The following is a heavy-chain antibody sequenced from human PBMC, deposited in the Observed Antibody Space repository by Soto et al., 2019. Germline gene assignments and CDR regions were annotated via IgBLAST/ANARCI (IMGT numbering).Heavy chain of an antibody. CDR3: AIGSTGAGALQYYVIK. CDR1: GGFISSNNW. J-gene: IGHJ4*02. CDR2: IPYTGRN. V-gene: IGHV4-4*02. D-gene: IGHD3-9*01. Sequence: QVQLQESGPGLVKPSGTLSLTCAVSGGFISSNNWWTWVRQSQWRGLEWIGEIPYTGRNNYHPSLTNRVTISMDASRNQFSLTMPSVTAAATAVSFCAIGSTGAGALQYYVIKWGQGIRVTVSS.